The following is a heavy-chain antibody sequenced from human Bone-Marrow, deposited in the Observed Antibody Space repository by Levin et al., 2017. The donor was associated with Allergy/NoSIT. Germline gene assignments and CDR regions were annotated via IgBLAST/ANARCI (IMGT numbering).Heavy chain of an antibody. J-gene: IGHJ6*02. CDR2: ISRDGAAT. CDR1: GFTSNDHA. CDR3: VKDVTPGGADV. V-gene: IGHV3-9*02. D-gene: IGHD2-15*01. Sequence: SGGSLRLSCAAPGFTSNDHAMHWVRQVPGKGLEWVSGISRDGAATGYAGSVKGRFTISRDNAKSSLYLQMNSLRPEDTALYYCVKDVTPGGADVWGRGIPVTVSS.